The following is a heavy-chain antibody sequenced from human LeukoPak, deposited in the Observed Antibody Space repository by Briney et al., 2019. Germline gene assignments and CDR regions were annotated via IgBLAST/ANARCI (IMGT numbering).Heavy chain of an antibody. CDR3: ARVIGAAGWDAFDI. D-gene: IGHD6-13*01. Sequence: GSLELSCSASGIPFDELRMGRVRPGSGKGLEWGPGINWNGGATGSADSVKGRFTISRDNAKNSLYLEMNSLRVEDTALYYCARVIGAAGWDAFDIWGQGAMVIVSS. V-gene: IGHV3-20*04. CDR2: INWNGGAT. CDR1: GIPFDELR. J-gene: IGHJ3*02.